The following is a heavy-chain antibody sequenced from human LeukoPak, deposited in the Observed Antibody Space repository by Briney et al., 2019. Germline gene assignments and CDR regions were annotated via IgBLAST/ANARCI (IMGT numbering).Heavy chain of an antibody. CDR1: GFTFSSYA. D-gene: IGHD3-16*01. V-gene: IGHV3-64*01. J-gene: IGHJ4*02. CDR3: ARDWAAADY. CDR2: ISSNGGST. Sequence: GGSLRLSCAASGFTFSSYAMHWVRHAPGKGLEYVSAISSNGGSTYYANSVKGRFTISRDNSKNTLYLQMGSLRAEDMAVYYCARDWAAADYWGQGTLVTVSS.